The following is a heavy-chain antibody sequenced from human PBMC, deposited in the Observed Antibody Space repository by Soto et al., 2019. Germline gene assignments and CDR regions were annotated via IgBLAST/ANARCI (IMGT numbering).Heavy chain of an antibody. CDR1: GFTFSDYY. D-gene: IGHD3-16*01. CDR2: ISTSGSTI. CDR3: AALKFRSVWSDS. Sequence: QVQLVESGGGLVRPGGSLRLSCAASGFTFSDYYMTWVRQAPGKGLEWLSYISTSGSTIFYADSVKGRFTISRDNAKNSLFLQMNSLRPDDTAFYFCAALKFRSVWSDSWGQGTLVTVSS. J-gene: IGHJ4*02. V-gene: IGHV3-11*01.